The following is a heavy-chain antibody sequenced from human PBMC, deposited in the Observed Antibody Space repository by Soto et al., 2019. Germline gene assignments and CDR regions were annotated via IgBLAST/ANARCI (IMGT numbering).Heavy chain of an antibody. Sequence: PSQTLSLTCAISGDSVSSNSAAWNWIRQSPSRGLEWLGRTYYRSKWYNDYAVSVKSRITINPDTSKNQFSLQLNSVTPEDTAVYYCARGRVYDILTGSYYYHGMDVWGQGTTVTVSS. CDR1: GDSVSSNSAA. V-gene: IGHV6-1*01. CDR3: ARGRVYDILTGSYYYHGMDV. CDR2: TYYRSKWYN. D-gene: IGHD3-9*01. J-gene: IGHJ6*02.